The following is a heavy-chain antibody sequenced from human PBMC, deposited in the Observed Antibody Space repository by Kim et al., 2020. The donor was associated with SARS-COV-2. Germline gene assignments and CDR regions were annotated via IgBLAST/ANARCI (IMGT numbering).Heavy chain of an antibody. J-gene: IGHJ6*02. D-gene: IGHD3-10*01. CDR1: GGTFSSYA. CDR3: ARGLPVRGVIIKLSYYYGMDV. CDR2: IIPIFGTA. V-gene: IGHV1-69*13. Sequence: SVKVSCKASGGTFSSYAISWVRQAPGQGLEWMGGIIPIFGTANYAQKFQGRVTITADESTSTAYMELSSLRSEDTAVYYCARGLPVRGVIIKLSYYYGMDVWGQGTTVTVSS.